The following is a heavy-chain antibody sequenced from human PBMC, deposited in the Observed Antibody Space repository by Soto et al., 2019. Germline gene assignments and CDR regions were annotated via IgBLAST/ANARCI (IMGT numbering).Heavy chain of an antibody. CDR2: INPSGGST. CDR3: ARQAYSNQIDY. D-gene: IGHD4-4*01. CDR1: GYTFTNYY. J-gene: IGHJ4*02. Sequence: GASVKVSCKASGYTFTNYYIHWVRQAPGQGLEWMGIINPSGGSTSYAQKFQGRVTMTRDTSTSTVYMELSSLRSEDTAVYYCARQAYSNQIDYWGQGTLVTVSS. V-gene: IGHV1-46*01.